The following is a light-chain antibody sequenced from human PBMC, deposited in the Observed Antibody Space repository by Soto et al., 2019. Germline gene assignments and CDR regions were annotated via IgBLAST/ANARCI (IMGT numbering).Light chain of an antibody. Sequence: EIVLTQSPGTLSLSPGERATLSCRASQSVSSSYLAWYQQKPGQAPRLLIYGASSRATGIPDRFSGSVSGTDFNLTISRLEPEDFAVYYCQQYGSSPAWTFGQGTKVEIK. CDR3: QQYGSSPAWT. V-gene: IGKV3-20*01. CDR1: QSVSSSY. J-gene: IGKJ1*01. CDR2: GAS.